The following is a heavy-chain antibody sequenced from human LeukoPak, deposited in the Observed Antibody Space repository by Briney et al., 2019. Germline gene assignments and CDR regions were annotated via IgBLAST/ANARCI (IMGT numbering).Heavy chain of an antibody. CDR2: INAGNGNT. Sequence: ASVKVSCKASGYTFTSYAMHWVRQAPGQRLEWMGWINAGNGNTKYSQKFQGRVTITRDTSASTAYMELSSLRSEDTAVYYCARAAGDTYGYRYYFDSWGQGTLITVSS. CDR1: GYTFTSYA. J-gene: IGHJ4*02. V-gene: IGHV1-3*01. CDR3: ARAAGDTYGYRYYFDS. D-gene: IGHD5-18*01.